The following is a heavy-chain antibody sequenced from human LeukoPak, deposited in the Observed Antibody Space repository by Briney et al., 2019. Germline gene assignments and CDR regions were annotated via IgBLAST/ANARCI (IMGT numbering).Heavy chain of an antibody. D-gene: IGHD3-22*01. CDR1: GGSISSGGYY. J-gene: IGHJ2*01. CDR2: IYYSGST. Sequence: SKTLSLTCTVSGGSISSGGYYWSWIRQHPGKGLEWIGYIYYSGSTYYNPSLKSRVTISVDTSKNQFSLKLSSVTAADTAVYYCARGPDSSGYYYGYWYFDLWGRGTLVTVSS. V-gene: IGHV4-31*03. CDR3: ARGPDSSGYYYGYWYFDL.